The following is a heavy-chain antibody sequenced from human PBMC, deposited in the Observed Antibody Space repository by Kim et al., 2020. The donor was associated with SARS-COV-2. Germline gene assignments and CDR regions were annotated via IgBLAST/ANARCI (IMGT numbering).Heavy chain of an antibody. CDR3: ARKALLWFGVAGWFDP. J-gene: IGHJ5*02. CDR2: ISGGGGST. D-gene: IGHD3-10*01. V-gene: IGHV3-23*01. CDR1: GFTFSSYA. Sequence: GGSLRLSCAASGFTFSSYAMSWVRQAPGKGLEWVSAISGGGGSTYYADSVKGRFTISRDNSKNTLYLQMNSLRAEDTAVYYCARKALLWFGVAGWFDPWGQGPLVTVSS.